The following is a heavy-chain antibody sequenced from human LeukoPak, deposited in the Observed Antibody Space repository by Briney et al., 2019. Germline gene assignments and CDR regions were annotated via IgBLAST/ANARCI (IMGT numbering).Heavy chain of an antibody. V-gene: IGHV3-15*01. CDR1: GFTFSSYA. CDR3: VAGVGASDVDC. CDR2: IKRKVDGETT. J-gene: IGHJ4*02. Sequence: PGGSLRLSCAASGFTFSSYAMSWVRQAPGKGLEWVGRIKRKVDGETTDYTASVEGRFTISRDDSKNTVYLQMNSLRTEDAAVYYCVAGVGASDVDCWGQGTLVAVSS. D-gene: IGHD1-26*01.